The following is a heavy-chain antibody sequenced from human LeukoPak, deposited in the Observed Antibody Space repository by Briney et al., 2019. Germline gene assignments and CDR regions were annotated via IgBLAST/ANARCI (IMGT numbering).Heavy chain of an antibody. D-gene: IGHD6-19*01. CDR1: GFSFSSYW. J-gene: IGHJ4*02. V-gene: IGHV3-21*01. Sequence: GGSLRLSCATAGFSFSSYWMSWVRQAPGKGLEWVSSISSSSSYIYYADSVKGRFTISRDSAKNSLYLQMNSLRAEDTAVYYCATGYSSVVGYWGQGTLVTVSS. CDR2: ISSSSSYI. CDR3: ATGYSSVVGY.